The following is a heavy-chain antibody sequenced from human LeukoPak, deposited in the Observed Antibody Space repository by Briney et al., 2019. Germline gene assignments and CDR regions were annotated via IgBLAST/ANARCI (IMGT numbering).Heavy chain of an antibody. CDR1: GFVFSSYS. V-gene: IGHV3-21*01. CDR3: AKVGSADSFDI. Sequence: PGGSLRLSCAASGFVFSSYSMNWVREAQGKGLDWVSSFWCSSSHIYYVDSVKGRFTISRDNDKSSLDLQQNSLSGEDTAVYYCAKVGSADSFDIWGQGTMVTVSS. D-gene: IGHD3-10*01. CDR2: FWCSSSHI. J-gene: IGHJ3*02.